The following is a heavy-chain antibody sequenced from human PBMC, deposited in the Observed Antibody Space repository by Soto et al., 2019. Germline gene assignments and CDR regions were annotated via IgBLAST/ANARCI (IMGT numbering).Heavy chain of an antibody. J-gene: IGHJ4*02. CDR1: GGTFSSYA. D-gene: IGHD2-2*02. Sequence: QVQLVQSGAEVKKPGSSVKVSCKASGGTFSSYAISWVRQAPGQGLEWMGGIIPIFGTANSAQKFQGRVTITADESRSTAYMELSSLRSEDTAVYYCARESSPHCSSTSCYRGSFDYWGQGTLFTVSS. CDR3: ARESSPHCSSTSCYRGSFDY. CDR2: IIPIFGTA. V-gene: IGHV1-69*01.